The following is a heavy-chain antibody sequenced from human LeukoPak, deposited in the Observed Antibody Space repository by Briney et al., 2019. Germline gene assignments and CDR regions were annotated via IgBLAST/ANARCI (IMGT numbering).Heavy chain of an antibody. CDR3: ARRSRYCSSTSCYRSVDTAMVNYYYYGMDV. Sequence: GGSLRLSCAASGFTFSSFSMNWVRQAPGKGLEWLSYISSSSSTIHYADSVKGRFTISRDNSKNTLYLQMNSLRAEDTAVYYCARRSRYCSSTSCYRSVDTAMVNYYYYGMDVWGQGTTVTVSS. J-gene: IGHJ6*02. CDR1: GFTFSSFS. CDR2: ISSSSSTI. D-gene: IGHD2-2*02. V-gene: IGHV3-48*01.